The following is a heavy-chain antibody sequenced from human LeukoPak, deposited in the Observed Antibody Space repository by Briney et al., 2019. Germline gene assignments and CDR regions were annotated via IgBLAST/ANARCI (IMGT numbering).Heavy chain of an antibody. CDR1: RFIFDNYG. V-gene: IGHV3-23*01. CDR2: ISDDGYST. J-gene: IGHJ4*02. Sequence: GGTLRLSCAASRFIFDNYGMTWVRQAPGKGLEWVSGISDDGYSTYYADSVKGRFTISRDNSKNTLYLHMGSLRVEDTAVFYCARVAPPLDDYIRGSFPYYFDYWGQGTPVTVSS. CDR3: ARVAPPLDDYIRGSFPYYFDY. D-gene: IGHD3-16*01.